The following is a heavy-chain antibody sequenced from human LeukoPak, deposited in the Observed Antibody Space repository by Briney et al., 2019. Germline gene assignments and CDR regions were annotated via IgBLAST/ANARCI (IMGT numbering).Heavy chain of an antibody. D-gene: IGHD3-3*01. J-gene: IGHJ4*02. V-gene: IGHV4-39*01. CDR2: IYYSGST. Sequence: TSETLSLTCTVSGGSISSSSYYWGWIRQPPGKGLEWIGSIYYSGSTYYNPSLKSRVTISVDTSKNQFSLKLSSVTAADTAVYYCARGITIFGVVITLDYWGQGTLVTVSS. CDR3: ARGITIFGVVITLDY. CDR1: GGSISSSSYY.